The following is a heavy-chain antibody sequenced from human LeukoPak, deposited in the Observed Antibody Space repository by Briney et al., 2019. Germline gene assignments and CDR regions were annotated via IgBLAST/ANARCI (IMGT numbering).Heavy chain of an antibody. D-gene: IGHD6-13*01. CDR1: EFSVGSNY. CDR2: IYSGGST. J-gene: IGHJ4*02. CDR3: AKDQHSSPDY. V-gene: IGHV3-66*01. Sequence: GGSLRLSCAASEFSVGSNYMTWVRQAPGKGLEWVSLIYSGGSTYYADSVKGRFTISRDNSKNTLYLQMNSLRAEDTAVYYCAKDQHSSPDYWGQGTLVTVSS.